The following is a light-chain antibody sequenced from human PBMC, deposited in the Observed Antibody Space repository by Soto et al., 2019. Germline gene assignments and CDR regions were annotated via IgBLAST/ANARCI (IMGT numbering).Light chain of an antibody. Sequence: EIVMTQSPATLSVSPGERATLSCRARQSVISSLAWYQQKPGQAPRLFIYRASTRATGIPARFSGSGSGTDFTLTISSLQPEDFATYYCQQSYSIPRTFGQGTKVDIK. CDR2: RAS. V-gene: IGKV3-15*01. CDR3: QQSYSIPRT. CDR1: QSVISS. J-gene: IGKJ1*01.